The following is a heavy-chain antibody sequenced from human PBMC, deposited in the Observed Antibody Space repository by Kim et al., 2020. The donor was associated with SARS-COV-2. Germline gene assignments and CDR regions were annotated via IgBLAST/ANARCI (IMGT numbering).Heavy chain of an antibody. V-gene: IGHV3-48*02. CDR2: STI. J-gene: IGHJ4*02. Sequence: STIYYADSVEGRFTISRDNAENSVSRQMISMRDEDTAVYFWARSGNFRIDYWGQGTLVTVSS. CDR3: ARSGNFRIDY.